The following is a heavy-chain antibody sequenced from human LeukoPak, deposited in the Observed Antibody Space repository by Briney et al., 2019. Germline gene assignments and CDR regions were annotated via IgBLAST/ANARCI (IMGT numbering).Heavy chain of an antibody. J-gene: IGHJ4*02. D-gene: IGHD5-18*01. Sequence: SETLSLTCTASGGSISSGSYYWSWIRQPAGKGLEWIGRIYTSGSTNYNPSLKSRVTISVDTSKNQFSLKLSSVTAADTAVYYCASGTAMVDFDYWGQGTLVTVSS. CDR1: GGSISSGSYY. V-gene: IGHV4-61*02. CDR3: ASGTAMVDFDY. CDR2: IYTSGST.